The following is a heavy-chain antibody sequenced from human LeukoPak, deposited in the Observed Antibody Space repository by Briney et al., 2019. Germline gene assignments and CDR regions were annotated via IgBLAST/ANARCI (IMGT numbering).Heavy chain of an antibody. CDR3: ARQGGTAMARFDY. Sequence: SETLSLTCTVSGDSRSSSSYYWGWIRQPPGKGLEWIGSIYYSGSTYYNPSLKRRVTISVDTSKNQFSLKLNSVTAADTAVYYCARQGGTAMARFDYWGQGTLVTVSS. D-gene: IGHD5-18*01. J-gene: IGHJ4*02. CDR2: IYYSGST. CDR1: GDSRSSSSYY. V-gene: IGHV4-39*01.